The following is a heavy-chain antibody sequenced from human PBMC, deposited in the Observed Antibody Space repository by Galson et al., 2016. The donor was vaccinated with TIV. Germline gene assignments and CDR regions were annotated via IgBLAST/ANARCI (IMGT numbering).Heavy chain of an antibody. CDR3: AKFSGTFHNQYFFDY. D-gene: IGHD5-12*01. CDR2: IYGGGNDP. J-gene: IGHJ4*02. V-gene: IGHV3-23*01. Sequence: SLRLSCAASGFTFNWFAMSWVRPAPGKGLEWVSTIYGGGNDPFNAASARGRFTISRDNSKNTLYLQMNSLRAEDMAIYYCAKFSGTFHNQYFFDYWGQGTLVTVSS. CDR1: GFTFNWFA.